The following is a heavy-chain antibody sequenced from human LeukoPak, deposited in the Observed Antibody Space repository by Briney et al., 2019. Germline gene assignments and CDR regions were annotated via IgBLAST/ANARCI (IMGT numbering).Heavy chain of an antibody. CDR3: ARDMDPESVGATPAGY. Sequence: LSLTCTVSGGSISSSSYYWGWIRQAPGKGLEWVSYISSSGSTIYYADSVKGRFTISRDNAKNSLYLQMNSLRAEDTAVYYCARDMDPESVGATPAGYWGQGTLVTVSS. J-gene: IGHJ4*02. CDR1: GGSISSSSYY. D-gene: IGHD1-26*01. V-gene: IGHV3-11*01. CDR2: ISSSGSTI.